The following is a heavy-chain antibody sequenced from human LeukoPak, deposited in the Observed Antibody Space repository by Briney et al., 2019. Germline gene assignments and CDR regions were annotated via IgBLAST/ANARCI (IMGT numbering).Heavy chain of an antibody. CDR2: FDPEDGET. V-gene: IGHV1-24*01. D-gene: IGHD2-2*01. CDR1: GYTLTELS. CDR3: ATTGYCSSTSCSPLDVGFDP. J-gene: IGHJ5*02. Sequence: GASVKVSCKVSGYTLTELSMHWVRQAPGKGLEWMGGFDPEDGETIYAQKFQGRVTMTEGTSTDTAYMELSSLRSEDTAVYYCATTGYCSSTSCSPLDVGFDPWGQGTLVTVSS.